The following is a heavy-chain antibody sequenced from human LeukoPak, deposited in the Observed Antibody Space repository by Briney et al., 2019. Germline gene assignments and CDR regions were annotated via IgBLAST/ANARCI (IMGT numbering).Heavy chain of an antibody. CDR3: ARGGLLWFGELLYHYGMDV. J-gene: IGHJ6*02. V-gene: IGHV4-4*07. CDR1: GGSISSYY. D-gene: IGHD3-10*01. Sequence: SETLSLTCTVSGGSISSYYWSWIRQPAGKGLEWIGRIYTSGSTNYNPSLKSRVTMSVDTSKNQFSLKLSSVTAADTAVHYCARGGLLWFGELLYHYGMDVWGQGTTVTVSS. CDR2: IYTSGST.